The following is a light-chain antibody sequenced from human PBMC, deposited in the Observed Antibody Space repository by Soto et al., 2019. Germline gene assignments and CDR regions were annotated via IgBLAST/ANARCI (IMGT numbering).Light chain of an antibody. Sequence: QPVLTQPPSASGTPGQRVTISCSGSSSNIGSNTVTWYQQLPGTAPKLLIYRNSQRPSGVPDRFSGSKSGTSASLAISGLQSEDEADYYCATWDDSLNGFWVFGGGTKVTVL. CDR1: SSNIGSNT. J-gene: IGLJ3*02. V-gene: IGLV1-44*01. CDR3: ATWDDSLNGFWV. CDR2: RNS.